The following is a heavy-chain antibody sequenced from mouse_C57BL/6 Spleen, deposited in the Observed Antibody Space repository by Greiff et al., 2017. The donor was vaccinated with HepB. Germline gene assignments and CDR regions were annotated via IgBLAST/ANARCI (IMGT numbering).Heavy chain of an antibody. D-gene: IGHD1-1*01. CDR2: IYPRSGNT. J-gene: IGHJ2*01. CDR1: GYTFTSYG. Sequence: QVQLKESGAELARPGASVKLSCKASGYTFTSYGISWVKQRTGQGLEWIGEIYPRSGNTYYNEKFKGKATLTADKSSSTAYMELRSLTSEDSAVYFWARISTTVVDTYYFDYWGQGTTLTVSS. CDR3: ARISTTVVDTYYFDY. V-gene: IGHV1-81*01.